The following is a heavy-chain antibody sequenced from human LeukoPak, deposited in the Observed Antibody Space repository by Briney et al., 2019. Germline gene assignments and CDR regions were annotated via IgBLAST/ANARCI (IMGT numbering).Heavy chain of an antibody. V-gene: IGHV3-74*01. Sequence: GGSLRLSCAASGITFXYXXXHWVXQAPGXXLVWVSRIDADGSSATYADSVKGRFTISRDNAKNTLYLQMNSLRAEDTAVYYCAREGGYDPFEYWGQGTLVTVSS. CDR1: GITFXYXX. CDR3: AREGGYDPFEY. J-gene: IGHJ4*02. D-gene: IGHD5-12*01. CDR2: IDADGSSA.